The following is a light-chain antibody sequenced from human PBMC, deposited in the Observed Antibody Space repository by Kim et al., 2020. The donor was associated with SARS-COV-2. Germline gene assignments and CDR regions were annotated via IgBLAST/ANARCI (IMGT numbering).Light chain of an antibody. CDR2: DAS. J-gene: IGKJ2*01. CDR3: QQYYDYPRT. Sequence: AIRLTQSPSSLSASTGDRVTITCRASQGISNDLAWYQQKLGKGPKLLIYDASTLQSGVPSRFSGSGSGTDFTLTIIGLQSEDFATYDCQQYYDYPRTFGQGTKLEI. CDR1: QGISND. V-gene: IGKV1-8*01.